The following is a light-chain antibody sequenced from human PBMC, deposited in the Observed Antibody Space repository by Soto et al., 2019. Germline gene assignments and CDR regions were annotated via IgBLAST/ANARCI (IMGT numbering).Light chain of an antibody. J-gene: IGKJ1*01. CDR3: QQYYSTPWT. Sequence: DIVMTQSPDSLAVSLGERATINCKSSQSVLYSSNNKNYLAWYQQKPGQPPKLLIYWASTRESGVPDRFSGSGSGTDLTLTIGSLQAEDVAVYYCQQYYSTPWTFGRGTKVEIK. CDR1: QSVLYSSNNKNY. V-gene: IGKV4-1*01. CDR2: WAS.